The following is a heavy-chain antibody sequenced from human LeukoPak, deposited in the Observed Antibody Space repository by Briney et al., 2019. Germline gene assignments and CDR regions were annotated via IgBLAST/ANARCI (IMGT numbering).Heavy chain of an antibody. J-gene: IGHJ4*02. V-gene: IGHV4-59*08. CDR3: ARHPFATPFDY. CDR1: AGSISGYY. D-gene: IGHD2-15*01. CDR2: MYDTGHT. Sequence: SETLSLTCSVSAGSISGYYWSWIRQPPGKGLQWIGYMYDTGHTMYNSTLKSRVTMSLDTSKNQFSLRLSSLTAADTAVYYCARHPFATPFDYWGPGTLVTVSS.